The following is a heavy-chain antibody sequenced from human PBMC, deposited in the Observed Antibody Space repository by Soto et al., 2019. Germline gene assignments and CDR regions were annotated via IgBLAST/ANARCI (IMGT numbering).Heavy chain of an antibody. CDR1: GYSFASQW. Sequence: GESLKISCKVSGYSFASQWISWVRQVPGKGQEWMGRIDLSESYTTYNPSFQGHVTFSADKSITTAYLQWRSLRVEDTAIYYCAKDSHWGIISPTHDHWGQGTQVTVSS. D-gene: IGHD3-16*01. CDR3: AKDSHWGIISPTHDH. CDR2: IDLSESYT. V-gene: IGHV5-10-1*01. J-gene: IGHJ4*02.